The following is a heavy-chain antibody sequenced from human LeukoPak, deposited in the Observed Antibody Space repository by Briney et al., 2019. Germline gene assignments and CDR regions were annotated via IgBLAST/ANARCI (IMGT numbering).Heavy chain of an antibody. CDR2: ISYDGSNK. CDR3: EWSGYSSSSWYYFDY. D-gene: IGHD6-13*01. V-gene: IGHV3-30-3*01. CDR1: GFTFSSYA. J-gene: IGHJ4*02. Sequence: GRSLRLSCAASGFTFSSYAMHWVRQAPGKGLEWVAVISYDGSNKYYADSVKGRFTISRDNSKNTLYLQMNSLRAEDTAVYYGEWSGYSSSSWYYFDYWGQGTLVTVSS.